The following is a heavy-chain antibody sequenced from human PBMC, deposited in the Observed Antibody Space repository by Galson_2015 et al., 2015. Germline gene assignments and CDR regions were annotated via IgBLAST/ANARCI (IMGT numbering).Heavy chain of an antibody. J-gene: IGHJ4*02. D-gene: IGHD4-17*01. Sequence: PALVKPTQTLTLTCTFSGFSLSTSGVGVAWIRQPPGKALEWLALIFWDDGKGYSASLKSRLTITKDTSKNQVVLTVTNMDPVDTATYYCAHRTTVSAGFDFWGQGTLVTVSS. CDR3: AHRTTVSAGFDF. V-gene: IGHV2-5*02. CDR2: IFWDDGK. CDR1: GFSLSTSGVG.